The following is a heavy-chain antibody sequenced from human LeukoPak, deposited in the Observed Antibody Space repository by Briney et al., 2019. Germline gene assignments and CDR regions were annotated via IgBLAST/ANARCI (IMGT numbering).Heavy chain of an antibody. V-gene: IGHV3-30*19. CDR1: GFTFSSYG. Sequence: GGSLRLSCAASGFTFSSYGMRWVRQAPGKGLEWVALISYDGSNKYYADSVKGRFTISRDNSKNTLYLQMNSLRVEDTAVYYCARSFSGSYPDFDYWGQGALVTVSS. D-gene: IGHD1-26*01. CDR3: ARSFSGSYPDFDY. CDR2: ISYDGSNK. J-gene: IGHJ4*02.